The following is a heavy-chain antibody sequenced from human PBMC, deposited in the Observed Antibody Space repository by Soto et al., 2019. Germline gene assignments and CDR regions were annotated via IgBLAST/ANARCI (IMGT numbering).Heavy chain of an antibody. CDR2: INAGNGNT. Sequence: ASVKVSCKASGYTFTSYAIHWVRLAPGQRLEWMGWINAGNGNTKYSQKFQGRVTITRDTSASTAYMELSSLRSEDTAVYYCARVSRITYYYYGMAVWGQGTTVTVSS. CDR3: ARVSRITYYYYGMAV. J-gene: IGHJ6*02. V-gene: IGHV1-3*01. CDR1: GYTFTSYA. D-gene: IGHD1-20*01.